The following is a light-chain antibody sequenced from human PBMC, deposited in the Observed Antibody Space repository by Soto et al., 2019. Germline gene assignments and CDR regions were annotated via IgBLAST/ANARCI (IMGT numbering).Light chain of an antibody. Sequence: QSALTQPASVSGSPGQSITTSCTGPSSNVGSYNLVSWYQQHPGKAPKLMIYEVSKRPSGVSNRFSGSKSGNTASLTISGLQAEDEADYYCCSYAGSSTPLIFGTGTKLTVL. CDR2: EVS. V-gene: IGLV2-23*02. CDR3: CSYAGSSTPLI. CDR1: SSNVGSYNL. J-gene: IGLJ1*01.